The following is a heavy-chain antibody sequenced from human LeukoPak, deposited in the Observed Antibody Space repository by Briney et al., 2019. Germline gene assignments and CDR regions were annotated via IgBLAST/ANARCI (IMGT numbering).Heavy chain of an antibody. CDR3: ARDVVVVAATGHDAFDI. V-gene: IGHV3-7*01. D-gene: IGHD2-15*01. Sequence: GGSLRLSCAASGFTFSSYWMSWVRQAPGKGLEWVANIKQDGSEKYYVDSVKGRFTISRDNAKNSLYLQMNSLRAEDTAVYYCARDVVVVAATGHDAFDIWGQGTMVTVSS. J-gene: IGHJ3*02. CDR2: IKQDGSEK. CDR1: GFTFSSYW.